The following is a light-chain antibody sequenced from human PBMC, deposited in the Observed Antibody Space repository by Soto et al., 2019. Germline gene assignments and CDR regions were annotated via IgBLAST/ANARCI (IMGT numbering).Light chain of an antibody. Sequence: ALTQPASVSGSPGQSITISCTGTSSDVGGYNYVSWYQQHPGKAPKLMIYDVRNRPSGVSNRFSGSKSVNTASLTISGLQAEDEADYYCSSYTTISTYVFGTGTKLTVL. V-gene: IGLV2-14*01. CDR2: DVR. CDR3: SSYTTISTYV. CDR1: SSDVGGYNY. J-gene: IGLJ1*01.